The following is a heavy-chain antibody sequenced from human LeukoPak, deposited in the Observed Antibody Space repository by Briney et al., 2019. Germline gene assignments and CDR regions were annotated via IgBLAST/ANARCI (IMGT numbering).Heavy chain of an antibody. CDR1: GFRVSDYY. V-gene: IGHV3-66*03. Sequence: GGSLRLSCAVSGFRVSDYYMSWVRQAPGKRLEWVGLIRDSGEAFYADFARGRFAISRDESENTSYLQMNSLRVEDTAVYFCARDRAANQDWVEFDPWGQGTPVIVSS. D-gene: IGHD3/OR15-3a*01. CDR3: ARDRAANQDWVEFDP. J-gene: IGHJ5*02. CDR2: IRDSGEA.